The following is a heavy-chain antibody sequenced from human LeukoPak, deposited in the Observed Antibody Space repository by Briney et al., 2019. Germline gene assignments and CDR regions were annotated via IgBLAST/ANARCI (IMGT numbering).Heavy chain of an antibody. V-gene: IGHV3-66*01. CDR2: VYTGGNT. CDR3: AGCRWNYHYFEH. CDR1: GFTVSSNY. J-gene: IGHJ4*02. Sequence: GGSLRLSCAASGFTVSSNYMTWVRQAPGKGLECVSVVYTGGNTYYADSVEGRFTISRDNSKNTLYLHMNSLRPEDTAVYYCAGCRWNYHYFEHWGQGTLVTVSS. D-gene: IGHD1-7*01.